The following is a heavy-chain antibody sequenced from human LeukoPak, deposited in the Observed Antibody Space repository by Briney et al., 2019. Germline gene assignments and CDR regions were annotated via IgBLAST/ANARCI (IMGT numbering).Heavy chain of an antibody. CDR1: GYTFTGYN. V-gene: IGHV1-2*06. Sequence: ASVKVSCKASGYTFTGYNMHWVRQAPGQGLEWMGRINPNSGGTNYAQKFQGRVTMTRDTSISTAYMELSRLRSDDTAVYYCARVNGSSGWVPDGSYNYWGQGTLVTVSS. CDR3: ARVNGSSGWVPDGSYNY. J-gene: IGHJ4*02. D-gene: IGHD6-19*01. CDR2: INPNSGGT.